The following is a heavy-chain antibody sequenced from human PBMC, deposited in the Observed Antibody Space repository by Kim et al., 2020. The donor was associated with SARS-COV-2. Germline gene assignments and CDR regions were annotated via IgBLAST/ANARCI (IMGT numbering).Heavy chain of an antibody. Sequence: GGSLRLSCAASGFTFSSYSMNWVRQAPGKGLEWVSSISSSSSYIYYADSVKGRFTISRDNAKNSLYLQMNSLRAEDTAVYYCARDIREQLSYYYYYGMDVWGQGTTVTVSS. J-gene: IGHJ6*02. CDR2: ISSSSSYI. D-gene: IGHD6-6*01. V-gene: IGHV3-21*01. CDR3: ARDIREQLSYYYYYGMDV. CDR1: GFTFSSYS.